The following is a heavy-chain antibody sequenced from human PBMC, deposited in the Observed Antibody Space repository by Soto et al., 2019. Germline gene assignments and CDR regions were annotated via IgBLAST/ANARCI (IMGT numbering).Heavy chain of an antibody. CDR1: GGTFSSYA. CDR3: ARESSQRITIFGVVTEEYFQH. CDR2: IIPIFGTA. Sequence: SVEVSCKASGGTFSSYAMSWVRQAPGQGLEWMGGIIPIFGTANYAQKFQGRVTITADESTSTAYMELSSLRSEDTAVYYCARESSQRITIFGVVTEEYFQHWGQGTLVTVSS. J-gene: IGHJ1*01. D-gene: IGHD3-3*01. V-gene: IGHV1-69*13.